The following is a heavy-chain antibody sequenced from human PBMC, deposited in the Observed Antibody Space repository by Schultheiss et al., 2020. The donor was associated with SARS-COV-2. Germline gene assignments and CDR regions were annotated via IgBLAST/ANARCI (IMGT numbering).Heavy chain of an antibody. J-gene: IGHJ4*02. V-gene: IGHV3-73*01. D-gene: IGHD3-22*01. CDR3: AKDDDSSGYYARSAFDN. Sequence: GGSLRLSCAASGFTFSGSAMHWVRQASGKGLEWVGRIRSKANSYATAYAASVKGRFTISRDNSKNTLYLQMNSLRAEDTAVYYCAKDDDSSGYYARSAFDNWGQGTLVTVSS. CDR2: IRSKANSYAT. CDR1: GFTFSGSA.